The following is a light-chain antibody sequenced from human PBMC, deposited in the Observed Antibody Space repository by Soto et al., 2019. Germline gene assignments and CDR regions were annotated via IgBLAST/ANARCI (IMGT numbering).Light chain of an antibody. CDR1: QTLSSSY. V-gene: IGKV3-20*01. Sequence: EIGLTQSAGTLSWSAGERATLSVMASQTLSSSYLVWYQQKPGQAPRLLIYGASSRATGIPDRFSGSGSGTDFTLTISRLEPEDCAVYYCQQYAGSRSAFGGGTKVDIK. CDR3: QQYAGSRSA. J-gene: IGKJ4*01. CDR2: GAS.